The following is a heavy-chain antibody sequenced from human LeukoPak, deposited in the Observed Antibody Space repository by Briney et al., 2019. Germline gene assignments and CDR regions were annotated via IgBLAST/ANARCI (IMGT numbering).Heavy chain of an antibody. CDR1: GGSISSGSYY. J-gene: IGHJ4*02. Sequence: SETLSLTCTVSGGSISSGSYYWSWIRQPAGKGLEWIGRIYTSGSTNYNPSLKSRVTISVDTSKNQFSLKLSSVTAADTAVYYCALSQYNWNGGDYFDYWGQGTLVTVSS. CDR3: ALSQYNWNGGDYFDY. V-gene: IGHV4-61*02. D-gene: IGHD1-20*01. CDR2: IYTSGST.